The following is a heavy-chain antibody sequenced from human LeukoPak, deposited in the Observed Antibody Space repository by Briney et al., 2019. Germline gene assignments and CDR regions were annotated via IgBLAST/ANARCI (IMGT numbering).Heavy chain of an antibody. CDR3: VREWIQLWSPLRYYGMDV. CDR1: GFTFSSYE. V-gene: IGHV3-48*03. D-gene: IGHD5-18*01. CDR2: ISSSGSTI. J-gene: IGHJ6*02. Sequence: GGSLRLSCAASGFTFSSYEMNWVRQAPGKGLEWVSYISSSGSTIYYADSVKGRFTISRDNAKNSLYLQMNSLRAEDTAVYYCVREWIQLWSPLRYYGMDVWGQGTTVTVSS.